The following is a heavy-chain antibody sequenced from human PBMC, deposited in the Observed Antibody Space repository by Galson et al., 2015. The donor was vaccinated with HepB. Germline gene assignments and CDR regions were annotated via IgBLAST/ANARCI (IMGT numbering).Heavy chain of an antibody. CDR1: GFTFSSYA. CDR2: ISGSGGST. V-gene: IGHV3-23*01. D-gene: IGHD3-10*01. CDR3: AKVPAKVLLWFGEPHFDY. Sequence: SLRLSCAASGFTFSSYAMSWVRQAPGKGLEWVSAISGSGGSTYYADSVKGRFTISRDNSKNTLYLQMNSLRAEDTAVYYCAKVPAKVLLWFGEPHFDYWGQGTLVTVSS. J-gene: IGHJ4*02.